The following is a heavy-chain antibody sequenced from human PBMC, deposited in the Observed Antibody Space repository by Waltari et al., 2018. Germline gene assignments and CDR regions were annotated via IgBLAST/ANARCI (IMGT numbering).Heavy chain of an antibody. Sequence: QVQLVQSGAEVKKPGASVTVSCEASGYTFGDYYINWVRQVPVEGLGWLGWSVPKRGRTTYSEKFYGRRTGARYTSSRTAYMDLSGLTPADTAVEYCARVDVSVWVSNRHFDSWGQGTPVTVSS. J-gene: IGHJ4*02. V-gene: IGHV1-2*02. CDR3: ARVDVSVWVSNRHFDS. D-gene: IGHD3-16*02. CDR1: GYTFGDYY. CDR2: SVPKRGRT.